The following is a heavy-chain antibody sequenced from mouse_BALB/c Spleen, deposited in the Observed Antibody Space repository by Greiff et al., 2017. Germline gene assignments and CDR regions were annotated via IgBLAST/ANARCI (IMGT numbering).Heavy chain of an antibody. CDR2: INPSSGYT. J-gene: IGHJ2*01. V-gene: IGHV1-4*01. CDR1: GYTFTSYT. Sequence: QVQLKESGAELARPGASVKMSCKASGYTFTSYTMHWVKQRPGQGLEWIGYINPSSGYTNYNQKFKDKATLTADKSSSTAYMQLSSLTSEDSAVYYCARWDYYGSSYYFDYWGQGTTRTVSS. D-gene: IGHD1-1*01. CDR3: ARWDYYGSSYYFDY.